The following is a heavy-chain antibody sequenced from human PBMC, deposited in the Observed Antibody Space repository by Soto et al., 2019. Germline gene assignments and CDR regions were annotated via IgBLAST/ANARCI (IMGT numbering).Heavy chain of an antibody. Sequence: SETLSLTCTVSGGSISSFTYYWGWIRQPPGKGLEWIGTVYYNENTYYNPSLKGRVTISVDTAKNQFSLNLRSVTAAGTAIYFCARRERYYGSPGWFDPWGQGTLVTVSS. D-gene: IGHD3-10*01. CDR3: ARRERYYGSPGWFDP. J-gene: IGHJ5*02. CDR2: VYYNENT. V-gene: IGHV4-39*01. CDR1: GGSISSFTYY.